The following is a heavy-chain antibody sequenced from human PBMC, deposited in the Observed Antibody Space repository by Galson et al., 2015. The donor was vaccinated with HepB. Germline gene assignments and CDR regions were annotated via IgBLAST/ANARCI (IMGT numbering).Heavy chain of an antibody. J-gene: IGHJ3*02. CDR3: ARSAVAGTGSAFDI. V-gene: IGHV2-70*11. D-gene: IGHD6-19*01. CDR2: IDWDDDK. CDR1: GFSLSTSGMC. Sequence: PALVKPTQTLTLTCTFSGFSLSTSGMCVSWIRQPPGKALEWLARIDWDDDKYYSTSLKTRLTISKDTSKNQVVLTMTNMDPVDTATYYCARSAVAGTGSAFDIWGQGTMVTVSS.